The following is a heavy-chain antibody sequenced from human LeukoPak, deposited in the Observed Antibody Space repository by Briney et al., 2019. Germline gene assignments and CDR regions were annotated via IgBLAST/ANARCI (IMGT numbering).Heavy chain of an antibody. D-gene: IGHD5-24*01. J-gene: IGHJ6*02. CDR2: ISGSGSTT. CDR3: AKEGLHHYYYGMDV. Sequence: GGSLRLSCAASGFTFSSYAMSWVRQAPGKGLEWVSAISGSGSTTYYADSVKGRFTISRGNSKSTLYLQMSSLRADDTAVYYCAKEGLHHYYYGMDVWGQGTTVTVSS. V-gene: IGHV3-23*01. CDR1: GFTFSSYA.